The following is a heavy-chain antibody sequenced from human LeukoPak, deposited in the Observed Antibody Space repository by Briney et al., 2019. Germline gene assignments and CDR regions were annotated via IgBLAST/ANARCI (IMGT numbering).Heavy chain of an antibody. V-gene: IGHV1-69*13. D-gene: IGHD3-10*01. J-gene: IGHJ6*03. Sequence: GASVKVSCKASGGTFSSYAISWVRQAPGQGLEWMGGIIPIFGTANYAQKFQGRVTITADESTSTAYMELSSLRSEDTAVYYCARGGTYSMVYPYYYYMDVWGKGTTVTVSS. CDR3: ARGGTYSMVYPYYYYMDV. CDR2: IIPIFGTA. CDR1: GGTFSSYA.